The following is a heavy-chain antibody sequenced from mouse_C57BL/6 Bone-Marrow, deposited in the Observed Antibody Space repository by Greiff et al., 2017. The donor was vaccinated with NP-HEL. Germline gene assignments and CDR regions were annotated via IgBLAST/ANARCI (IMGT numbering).Heavy chain of an antibody. D-gene: IGHD2-5*01. J-gene: IGHJ4*01. CDR2: IYPGDGDT. Sequence: QVQLKQSGAELVKPGASVKISCKASGYAFSSYWMNWVKQRPGKGLEWIGQIYPGDGDTNYNGKFKGKATLTADKSSSTAYMQLSSLTSEDSAVYFCAKAYYSNYVGGYYAMDYWGQGTSVTVSS. V-gene: IGHV1-80*01. CDR3: AKAYYSNYVGGYYAMDY. CDR1: GYAFSSYW.